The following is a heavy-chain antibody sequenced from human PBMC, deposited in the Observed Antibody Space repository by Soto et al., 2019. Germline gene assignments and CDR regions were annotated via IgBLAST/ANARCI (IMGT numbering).Heavy chain of an antibody. Sequence: PGGSLRLSCAGSGFSFRNYGMHWVRQAPGKGLEWVAVISYDGSKKYNADSVKGRFTVSRDNSKSTLYLQMNSLRAEDTAVYYCAKDVSPTYATEIVVLISGMDVWGQGTTVTVSS. CDR1: GFSFRNYG. CDR2: ISYDGSKK. D-gene: IGHD3-16*01. V-gene: IGHV3-30*18. J-gene: IGHJ6*01. CDR3: AKDVSPTYATEIVVLISGMDV.